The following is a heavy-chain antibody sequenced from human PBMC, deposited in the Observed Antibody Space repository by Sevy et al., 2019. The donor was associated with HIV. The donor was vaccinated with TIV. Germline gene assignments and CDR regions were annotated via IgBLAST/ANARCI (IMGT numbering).Heavy chain of an antibody. V-gene: IGHV3-11*06. CDR1: GFTFSDYY. CDR3: ARPYRTDPFYYSGSSGYYYPTYFDY. D-gene: IGHD3-22*01. J-gene: IGHJ4*02. CDR2: ISSSSSYT. Sequence: GGSLRLSCAASGFTFSDYYMSWIRQAPGKGLEWVSYISSSSSYTNYADSVKGRFAISRDNAKNSLYLQMKSLRAEDTAVYYCARPYRTDPFYYSGSSGYYYPTYFDYWGQGTLVTVSS.